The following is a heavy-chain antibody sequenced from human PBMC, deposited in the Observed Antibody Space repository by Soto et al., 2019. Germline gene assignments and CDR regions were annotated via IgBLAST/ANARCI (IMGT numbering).Heavy chain of an antibody. CDR1: GFTFSSYG. Sequence: GGSLRLSCAASGFTFSSYGMHWVRQAPGKGLEWVAVIWYDGSNKYYADSVKGRFTISRDNSKNTLYLQMNSLRAEDTAVYYCARDADFWSGYYRDDAFDIWGQGTMVTVSS. CDR2: IWYDGSNK. V-gene: IGHV3-33*01. D-gene: IGHD3-3*01. J-gene: IGHJ3*02. CDR3: ARDADFWSGYYRDDAFDI.